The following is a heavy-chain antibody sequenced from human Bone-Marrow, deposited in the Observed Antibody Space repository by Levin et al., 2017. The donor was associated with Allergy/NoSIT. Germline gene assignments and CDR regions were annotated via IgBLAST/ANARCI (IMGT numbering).Heavy chain of an antibody. J-gene: IGHJ6*02. CDR2: ILPSFCTP. D-gene: IGHD3-10*01. Sequence: SVKVSCKTSADTFSSYVLTWVRQAPGQGLEWMGAILPSFCTPEYAQKFRGRVTITAERSTSTVYIELTRLTFDDTAIYYCARPPRGAGWNGVNVWGQGTTVIVSS. CDR3: ARPPRGAGWNGVNV. CDR1: ADTFSSYV. V-gene: IGHV1-69*06.